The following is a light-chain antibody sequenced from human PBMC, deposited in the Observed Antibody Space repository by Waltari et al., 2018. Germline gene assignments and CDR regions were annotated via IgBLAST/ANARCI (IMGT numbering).Light chain of an antibody. J-gene: IGLJ3*02. CDR3: QSYDRSLSGWV. CDR2: GKN. V-gene: IGLV1-40*01. Sequence: QSVLTQPPSVSGAPGQRVTISCTGSSSNIGAGYDVHWYQQLPGTVPKPLHAGKNNPPSGVPDRFSGSKSGTSASLAITGLQAEDEGDYYCQSYDRSLSGWVFGGGTKLTVL. CDR1: SSNIGAGYD.